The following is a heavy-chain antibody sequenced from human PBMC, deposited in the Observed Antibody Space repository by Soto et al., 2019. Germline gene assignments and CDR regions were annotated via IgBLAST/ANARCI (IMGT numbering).Heavy chain of an antibody. CDR2: IYYSGST. CDR3: ARGKTEGAFGY. Sequence: SETLSLTCTVSGGSISSGDYYWSWIRQPPGKGLEWIGYIYYSGSTYYNPSLKSRVTISVDTSKNQFSLKLSSVTAADTAVYYCARGKTEGAFGYWGQGTLVTVSS. D-gene: IGHD3-10*01. CDR1: GGSISSGDYY. V-gene: IGHV4-30-4*01. J-gene: IGHJ4*02.